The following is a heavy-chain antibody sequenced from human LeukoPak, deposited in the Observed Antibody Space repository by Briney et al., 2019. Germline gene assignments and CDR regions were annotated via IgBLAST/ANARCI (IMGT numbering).Heavy chain of an antibody. Sequence: GGSLRLSCAASGFTFSSYSMTWVRQAPGKGLEWVSSISSSSSYIYYADSVKGRFTISRDNAKNSLYLQMNSLRAEDTAVYYCARGVVPAATSNWFDPWGQGTLVTVSS. D-gene: IGHD2-2*01. CDR3: ARGVVPAATSNWFDP. CDR2: ISSSSSYI. CDR1: GFTFSSYS. V-gene: IGHV3-21*01. J-gene: IGHJ5*02.